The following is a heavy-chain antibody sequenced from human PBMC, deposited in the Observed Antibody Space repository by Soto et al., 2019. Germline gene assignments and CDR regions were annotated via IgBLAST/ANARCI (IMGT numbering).Heavy chain of an antibody. J-gene: IGHJ6*02. CDR2: IYDDGTT. CDR3: AARPYYYYGLDV. V-gene: IGHV4-59*03. D-gene: IGHD3-10*01. CDR1: GGSISSYF. Sequence: SETLSLTCSVSGGSISSYFRNWLRQPPGKGLEWIGYIYDDGTTDYNPSLKSRVTILLDMSKNQFSLKMTSVTAADTGLYYCAARPYYYYGLDVWGQGTTVTVSS.